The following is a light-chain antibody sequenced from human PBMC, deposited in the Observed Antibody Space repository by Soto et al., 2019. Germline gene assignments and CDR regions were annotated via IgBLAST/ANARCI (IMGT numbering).Light chain of an antibody. Sequence: IVMTPSPGTLSVSPGERATLSCRASQSVSNNYLAWYQQKPGQAPRLLIYGASNRATGIPDRFSGSGSGTDFTLTISRLEPEDFAVYYCQQYCSSGTFGQGTKVDI. CDR1: QSVSNNY. V-gene: IGKV3-20*01. J-gene: IGKJ1*01. CDR2: GAS. CDR3: QQYCSSGT.